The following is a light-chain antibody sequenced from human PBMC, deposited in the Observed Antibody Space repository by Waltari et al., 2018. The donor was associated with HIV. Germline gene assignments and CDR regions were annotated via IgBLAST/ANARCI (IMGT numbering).Light chain of an antibody. J-gene: IGLJ2*01. CDR2: EVT. V-gene: IGLV2-23*02. CDR3: CSYGSSATFVV. CDR1: SSDVGNYNL. Sequence: QSALTQPASVSGSPGQSITISCTETSSDVGNYNLVSWYQQYTGKAPKLLIYEVTKVPSGVSSRFAGSKSGNAASLTISDLQSEDEANYYCCSYGSSATFVVFGGGTRVTV.